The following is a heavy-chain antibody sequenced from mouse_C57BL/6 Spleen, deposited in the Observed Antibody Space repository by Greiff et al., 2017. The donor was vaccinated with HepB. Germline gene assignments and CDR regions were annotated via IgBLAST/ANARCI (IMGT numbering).Heavy chain of an antibody. CDR3: ARRIYYGNYNDAMDY. CDR1: GYAFSSYW. J-gene: IGHJ4*01. D-gene: IGHD2-1*01. CDR2: IYPGDGDT. Sequence: VQLQESGAELVKPGASVKISCKASGYAFSSYWMNWVKQRPGKGLEWIGQIYPGDGDTNYNGKFKGKATLTADKSSSTAYMQLSSLTSEDSAVYFCARRIYYGNYNDAMDYWGQGTSVTVSS. V-gene: IGHV1-80*01.